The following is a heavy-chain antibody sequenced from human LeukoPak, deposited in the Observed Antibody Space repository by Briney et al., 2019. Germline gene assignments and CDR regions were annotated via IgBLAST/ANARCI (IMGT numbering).Heavy chain of an antibody. J-gene: IGHJ3*02. D-gene: IGHD6-19*01. Sequence: PGGSLRLSCAGSGFTFSSYAMSWVRQALGKGLDWVSAISDSSANIYYADSVKGRFTISRDNSKNTVYLQMNSLRDEDTAVYYCAMRAVAGTWSAFDIWGQGTVVTVSS. CDR1: GFTFSSYA. CDR3: AMRAVAGTWSAFDI. CDR2: ISDSSANI. V-gene: IGHV3-23*01.